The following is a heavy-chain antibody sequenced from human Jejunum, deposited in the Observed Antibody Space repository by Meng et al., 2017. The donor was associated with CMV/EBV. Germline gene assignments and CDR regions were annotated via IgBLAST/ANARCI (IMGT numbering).Heavy chain of an antibody. V-gene: IGHV3-23*03. CDR2: IYSGANIA. CDR1: GFRINNYA. Sequence: GFRINNYAMSWVRQAPGKGLEWVSVIYSGANIAYYADSVKGRFTVSRDNSKNTVYLQMESLRAEDTAVYYCAKGNLAYRDTHGDYWGQGTLVTVSS. J-gene: IGHJ4*02. D-gene: IGHD3-10*01. CDR3: AKGNLAYRDTHGDY.